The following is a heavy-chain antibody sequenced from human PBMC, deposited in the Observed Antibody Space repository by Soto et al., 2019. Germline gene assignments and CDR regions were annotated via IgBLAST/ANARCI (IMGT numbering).Heavy chain of an antibody. V-gene: IGHV3-9*01. J-gene: IGHJ4*02. Sequence: GGSLRLSCVATGLNFDDFAMHWVRQAPGKGLGWVSGITWNSRVLAYADSVKGRFTISRDNARNSLYLQMDSLRDEDTALYYCAKGRDDFWSPYYFDSWGQGTLVTVSS. D-gene: IGHD3-3*01. CDR2: ITWNSRVL. CDR3: AKGRDDFWSPYYFDS. CDR1: GLNFDDFA.